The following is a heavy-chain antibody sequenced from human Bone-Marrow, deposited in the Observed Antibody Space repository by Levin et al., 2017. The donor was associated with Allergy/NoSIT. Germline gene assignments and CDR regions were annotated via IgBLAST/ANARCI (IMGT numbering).Heavy chain of an antibody. CDR1: GGSFSGYY. J-gene: IGHJ4*02. CDR2: INHSGST. D-gene: IGHD3-3*01. CDR3: ARGSSEDFWSGLRGFDY. V-gene: IGHV4-34*01. Sequence: PSETLSLTCAVYGGSFSGYYWSWIRQPPGKGLEWIGEINHSGSTNYNPSLKSRVTISVDTSKNQFSLKLSSVTAADTAVYYCARGSSEDFWSGLRGFDYWGQGTLVTVSS.